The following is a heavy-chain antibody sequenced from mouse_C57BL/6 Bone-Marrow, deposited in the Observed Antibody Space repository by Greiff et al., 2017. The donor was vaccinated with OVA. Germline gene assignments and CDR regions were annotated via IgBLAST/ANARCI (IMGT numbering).Heavy chain of an antibody. CDR2: IDPSDSYT. CDR1: GYTFTSYW. Sequence: VQLQQPGAELVKPGASVKLSCKASGYTFTSYWMQWVKQRPGQGLEWIGEIDPSDSYTNYNQKFKGKATLTVDTSSSTAYMQPSSLTSEDSAVYYCARPSWFAYWGQGTLVTVSA. CDR3: ARPSWFAY. V-gene: IGHV1-50*01. J-gene: IGHJ3*01.